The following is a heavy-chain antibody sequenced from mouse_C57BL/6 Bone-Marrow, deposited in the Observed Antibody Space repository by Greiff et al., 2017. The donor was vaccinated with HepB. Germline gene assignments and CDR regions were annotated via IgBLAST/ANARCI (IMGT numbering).Heavy chain of an antibody. CDR3: ARDGVYYAIYRYFAV. D-gene: IGHD2-1*01. CDR2: IDPSDSYT. Sequence: VQLQQPGAELVMPGASVKLSCKASGYTFTSYWMHWVKQRPGQGLEWIGEIDPSDSYTNYNQKFKGKSTLTVDKSSSTAYMQLSSLTSEDSAVYCCARDGVYYAIYRYFAVWDTATTVTVSS. CDR1: GYTFTSYW. V-gene: IGHV1-69*01. J-gene: IGHJ1*03.